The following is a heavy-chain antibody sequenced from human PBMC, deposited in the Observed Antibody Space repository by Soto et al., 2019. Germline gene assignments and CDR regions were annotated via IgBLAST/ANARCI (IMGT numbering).Heavy chain of an antibody. V-gene: IGHV3-23*01. CDR3: AKDALGIGGPYYYYYGMDV. CDR1: GFTFSTYA. CDR2: VSGNGDHR. Sequence: GGSLRLSCGASGFTFSTYAMAWVRQAPGKGLEWVSTVSGNGDHRYYADSVRGRFTISRDNSKNTMFLQMNSLRAEDTAVYYCAKDALGIGGPYYYYYGMDVWGQGTTVTVSS. D-gene: IGHD3-16*01. J-gene: IGHJ6*02.